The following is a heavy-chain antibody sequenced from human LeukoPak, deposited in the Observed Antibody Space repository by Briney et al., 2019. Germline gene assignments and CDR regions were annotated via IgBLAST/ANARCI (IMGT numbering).Heavy chain of an antibody. J-gene: IGHJ3*02. V-gene: IGHV3-21*01. CDR1: GFTFSSYS. CDR3: ARDLTARITMIVVAKAFDI. CDR2: ISNDGKYI. Sequence: GGSLRLSCAASGFTFSSYSMNWVRQAPGKGLEWVSSISNDGKYIYYADSVKGRFTISRDNAKSSLYLQMNSLRAEDTAVYYCARDLTARITMIVVAKAFDIWAKGQWSPSLQ. D-gene: IGHD3-22*01.